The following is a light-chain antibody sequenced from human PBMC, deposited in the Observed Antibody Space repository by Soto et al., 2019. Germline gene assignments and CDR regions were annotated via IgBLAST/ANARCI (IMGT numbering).Light chain of an antibody. CDR2: DVS. Sequence: QSALTQPRSVSGSPGQSVTISCTGTSSAVGVHKFVSWYQLHPGRTPKLIIFDVSKRPSGVPDRFSGSNSGNTASLTISGLQTEDEADYYCQSYDIRLSAWVFGGGTKLTVL. CDR1: SSAVGVHKF. J-gene: IGLJ3*02. CDR3: QSYDIRLSAWV. V-gene: IGLV2-11*01.